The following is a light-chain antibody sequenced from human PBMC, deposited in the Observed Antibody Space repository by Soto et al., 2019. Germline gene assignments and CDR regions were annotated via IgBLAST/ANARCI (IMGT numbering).Light chain of an antibody. CDR2: GAS. CDR3: QQFGNTMYT. CDR1: QSVSSSY. V-gene: IGKV3-20*01. Sequence: DIVLTQSPGTLSLSPGERATLSCRASQSVSSSYLAWYQQKPGQAPRLLIRGASSSATGSPGSFSGSGSGTDFTLTISRREPEDFAVYYCQQFGNTMYTFGQGTKLEIK. J-gene: IGKJ2*01.